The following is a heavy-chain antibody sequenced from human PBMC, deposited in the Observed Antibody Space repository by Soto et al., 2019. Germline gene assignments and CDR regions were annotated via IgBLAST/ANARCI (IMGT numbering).Heavy chain of an antibody. CDR1: GCSISSSSYY. D-gene: IGHD3-9*01. V-gene: IGHV4-39*01. CDR3: ASLLYAILTGYEYNWFDP. J-gene: IGHJ5*02. Sequence: SETLSLTCTVSGCSISSSSYYWGWIRQPPGKGLEGIGSSYYSGSTYYNPTLKSRVTISVDTSKDQFSLKLSSVSATDTAVYYFASLLYAILTGYEYNWFDPWGKGTLVTVSS. CDR2: SYYSGST.